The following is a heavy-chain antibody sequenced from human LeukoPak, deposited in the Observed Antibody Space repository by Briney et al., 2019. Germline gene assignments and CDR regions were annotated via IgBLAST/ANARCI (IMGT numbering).Heavy chain of an antibody. CDR3: ATRPGRGVVVPAAQRYYYYYGMDV. CDR1: GYTLTELS. V-gene: IGHV1-24*01. D-gene: IGHD2-2*01. Sequence: GASVKVSCKVSGYTLTELSMHWVRQAPGKGLEWMGGFDPEDGETIYAQKFQGRVTMTEDTSTDTAYMELSSLRSEDTAVYYCATRPGRGVVVPAAQRYYYYYGMDVWGKGTTVTVSS. J-gene: IGHJ6*04. CDR2: FDPEDGET.